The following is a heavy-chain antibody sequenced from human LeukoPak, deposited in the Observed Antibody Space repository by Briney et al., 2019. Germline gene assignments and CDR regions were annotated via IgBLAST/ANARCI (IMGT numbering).Heavy chain of an antibody. CDR3: TRDRGTYNWFDP. J-gene: IGHJ5*02. CDR2: IDKKDNLYAT. CDR1: GITFRSYG. Sequence: PGRSLRLSCAASGITFRSYGMHWVRQSSGKGLEWVGHIDKKDNLYATAYAESVKGRFTISRDDSKDTAFPHMDSLKTEDTALYYCTRDRGTYNWFDPWGQGTLVTVSS. D-gene: IGHD2-15*01. V-gene: IGHV3-73*01.